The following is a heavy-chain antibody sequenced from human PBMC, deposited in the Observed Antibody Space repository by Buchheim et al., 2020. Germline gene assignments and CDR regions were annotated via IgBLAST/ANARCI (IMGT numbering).Heavy chain of an antibody. CDR1: GLTFSSYA. CDR3: VVVPAAIGYSYYYGLDV. D-gene: IGHD2-2*01. CDR2: ISGSGSST. V-gene: IGHV3-23*01. J-gene: IGHJ6*02. Sequence: EVQLLESGGGLVQPGGSLRLSCAASGLTFSSYAMSWVRQAPGKGLGWASVISGSGSSTYYADSVKGRFTISRDNSKTTLYLQMNSLRADDTAVYYCVVVPAAIGYSYYYGLDVWGQGTT.